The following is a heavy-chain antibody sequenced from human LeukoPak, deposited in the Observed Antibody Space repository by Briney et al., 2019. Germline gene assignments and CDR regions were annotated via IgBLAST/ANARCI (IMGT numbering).Heavy chain of an antibody. Sequence: GRSLGLSCAASGFTFSSYAMHWVRQAPGKGLEWVAVISYDGSNKYYADSVKGRFTISRDNSKNTLYLQMNSLRAEDTAVYYCAREPMYAALDYWGQGTLVTVSS. CDR1: GFTFSSYA. J-gene: IGHJ4*02. V-gene: IGHV3-30*04. CDR3: AREPMYAALDY. D-gene: IGHD2-15*01. CDR2: ISYDGSNK.